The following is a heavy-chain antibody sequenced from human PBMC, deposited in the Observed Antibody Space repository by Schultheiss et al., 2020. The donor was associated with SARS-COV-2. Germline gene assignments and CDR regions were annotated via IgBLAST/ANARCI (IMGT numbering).Heavy chain of an antibody. J-gene: IGHJ4*02. Sequence: GGSLRLSCAASGFTFSSYAMSWVRQAPGKGLEWVSAISGSGGSTYYADSVKGRFTISRDNSKNTLYLQMNSLRAEDTAVYYCATAYSSSWTAGGLPTSVVYWGQGTLVTVSS. CDR3: ATAYSSSWTAGGLPTSVVY. CDR2: ISGSGGST. CDR1: GFTFSSYA. V-gene: IGHV3-23*01. D-gene: IGHD6-13*01.